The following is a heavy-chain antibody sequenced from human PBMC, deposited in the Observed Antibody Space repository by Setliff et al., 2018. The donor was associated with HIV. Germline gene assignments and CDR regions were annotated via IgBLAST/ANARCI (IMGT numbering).Heavy chain of an antibody. V-gene: IGHV3-21*04. CDR1: GFTFSSYI. D-gene: IGHD6-13*01. CDR2: ISPSGSYI. J-gene: IGHJ4*02. CDR3: ARDPTYSSSWYYFDY. Sequence: PGGSLRLSCAASGFTFSSYIMNWVRQAPGKGLEWVSSISPSGSYIYYADSMKGRFTISRDNAKNSLYLQMNSLRAEDTAVYYCARDPTYSSSWYYFDYWGQGTLVTVSS.